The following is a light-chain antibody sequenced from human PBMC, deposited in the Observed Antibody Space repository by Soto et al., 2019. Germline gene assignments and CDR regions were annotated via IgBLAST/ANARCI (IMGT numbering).Light chain of an antibody. J-gene: IGKJ1*01. CDR2: GAS. Sequence: EIVLTQSPGTLSLSPGERATLSCRASQSVSSSYLAWYQQKPGQAPRLLIYGASGRATSSPDRISGSGSGTDFTLTISRLEPEDFAVYYCQQYGSSPKTFGQGTKVEIK. V-gene: IGKV3-20*01. CDR3: QQYGSSPKT. CDR1: QSVSSSY.